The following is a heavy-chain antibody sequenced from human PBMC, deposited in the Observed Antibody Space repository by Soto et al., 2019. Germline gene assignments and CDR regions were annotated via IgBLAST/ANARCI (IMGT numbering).Heavy chain of an antibody. CDR3: AREYYYDSSGPYDP. J-gene: IGHJ5*02. CDR2: INHSGST. D-gene: IGHD3-22*01. Sequence: PSETLSLTCAVSGGSISSGGYSWSWIRQPPGKGLEWIGYINHSGSTNYNPSLKSRVTISVDTSKNQFSLKLSSVTAADTAVYYCAREYYYDSSGPYDPWGQGTLVTVSS. CDR1: GGSISSGGYS. V-gene: IGHV4-30-2*01.